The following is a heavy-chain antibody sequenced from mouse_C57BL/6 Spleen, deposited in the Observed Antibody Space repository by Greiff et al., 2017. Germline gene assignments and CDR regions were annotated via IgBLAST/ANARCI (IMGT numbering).Heavy chain of an antibody. Sequence: QVQLQQPGAELVKPGASVKLSCKASGYTFTSYWMHWVKQRPGRGLEWIGRIDPNSGGTKYNEKFKGKATLTADTSSSTAYMQLSSLTSEDSAVYYCARNYGNYESYWYFDVWGTGTTVTVSS. CDR1: GYTFTSYW. D-gene: IGHD2-1*01. V-gene: IGHV1-62-3*01. CDR3: ARNYGNYESYWYFDV. J-gene: IGHJ1*03. CDR2: IDPNSGGT.